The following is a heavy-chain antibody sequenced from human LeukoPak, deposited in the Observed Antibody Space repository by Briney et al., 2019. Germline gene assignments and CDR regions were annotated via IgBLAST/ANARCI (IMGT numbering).Heavy chain of an antibody. V-gene: IGHV1-8*01. CDR3: ARGRRGYYYDSSGYQKNWFDP. CDR2: MNPNSGNT. CDR1: GYTFTSYD. J-gene: IGHJ5*02. D-gene: IGHD3-22*01. Sequence: ASVKVSCKASGYTFTSYDINWVRQATGQGLEWMGWMNPNSGNTGYAQKFQGRVTMTRNTSISTAYMELSSLRSEDTAVYYCARGRRGYYYDSSGYQKNWFDPWGQGTLVTVSS.